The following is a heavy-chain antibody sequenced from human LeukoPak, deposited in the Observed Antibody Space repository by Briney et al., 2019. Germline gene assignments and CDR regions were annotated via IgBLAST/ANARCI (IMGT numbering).Heavy chain of an antibody. J-gene: IGHJ4*02. CDR2: IYYRGST. V-gene: IGHV4-30-4*08. CDR3: ARGSLVGYDFWSGYPTYYFDY. Sequence: SETLSLTCTVSGGSISSGDYYWSWIRQPPGKGLEWIGYIYYRGSTYYNPSLKSRVTISVDTSKNQFSLKLSSVTAADTAVYYCARGSLVGYDFWSGYPTYYFDYWGQGTLVTVSS. CDR1: GGSISSGDYY. D-gene: IGHD3-3*01.